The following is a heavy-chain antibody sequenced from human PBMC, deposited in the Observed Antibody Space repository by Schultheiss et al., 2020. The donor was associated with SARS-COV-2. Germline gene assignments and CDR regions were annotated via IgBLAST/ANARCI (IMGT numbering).Heavy chain of an antibody. CDR3: ASTIVVVPAADQFFDY. CDR1: GGSISNFY. CDR2: LYTSGST. V-gene: IGHV4-4*07. D-gene: IGHD2-2*01. J-gene: IGHJ4*02. Sequence: SCTVSGGSISNFYWSWIRQPAGKGLEWLGRLYTSGSTNYNPSLKSRVTISVDTSKNQFSLKLSSVTAADTAVYYCASTIVVVPAADQFFDYWGQGTLVTVSS.